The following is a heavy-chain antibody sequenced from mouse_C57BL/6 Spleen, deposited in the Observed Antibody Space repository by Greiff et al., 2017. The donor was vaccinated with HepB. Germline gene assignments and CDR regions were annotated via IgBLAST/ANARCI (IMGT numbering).Heavy chain of an antibody. CDR1: GFTFSDYG. CDR2: ISSGSSTI. V-gene: IGHV5-17*01. CDR3: ARLTGTGVAY. J-gene: IGHJ3*01. Sequence: EVKLVESGGGLVKPGGSLKLSCAASGFTFSDYGMHWVRQAPEKGLEWVAYISSGSSTIYYADTVKGRFTISRDNAKNTLFLQMTSLRSEDTAMYYCARLTGTGVAYWGQGTLVTVSA. D-gene: IGHD4-1*01.